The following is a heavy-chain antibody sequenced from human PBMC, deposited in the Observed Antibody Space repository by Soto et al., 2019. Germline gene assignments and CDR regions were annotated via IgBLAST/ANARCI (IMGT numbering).Heavy chain of an antibody. CDR2: ISSNSAYI. CDR3: ARDAGGVSSSEGWFDP. CDR1: GFTFSRFT. D-gene: IGHD6-6*01. J-gene: IGHJ5*02. Sequence: EVQLVESGGGLVKPGGSLRLSCAASGFTFSRFTMNWVRQAPGKGLEWVSAISSNSAYIYYANSVRGRFTFSRDNDKISVYLQMNSLRAEDTAVYYCARDAGGVSSSEGWFDPWGQGTLVTVSS. V-gene: IGHV3-21*06.